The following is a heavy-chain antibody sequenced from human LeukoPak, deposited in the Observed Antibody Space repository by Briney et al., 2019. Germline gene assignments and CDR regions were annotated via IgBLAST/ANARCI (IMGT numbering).Heavy chain of an antibody. CDR3: ARAYFSSYYFDY. D-gene: IGHD6-6*01. CDR2: ISSSSSYI. Sequence: GGSLRLSCAASGFTFSSYSMNWVRQAPGQGLEWVSSISSSSSYIYYADSVKGRFTISRDNAKNSLYLQMNSLRAEDTAVYYCARAYFSSYYFDYWGQGTLVTVSS. CDR1: GFTFSSYS. V-gene: IGHV3-21*01. J-gene: IGHJ4*02.